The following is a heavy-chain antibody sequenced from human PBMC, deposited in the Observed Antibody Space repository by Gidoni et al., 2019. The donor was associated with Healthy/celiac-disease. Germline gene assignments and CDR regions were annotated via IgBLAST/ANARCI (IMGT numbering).Heavy chain of an antibody. Sequence: QVQLLESGTGLGRPSETLSLTCAFSGGSISSYYWSLIRQPPGKGLEWFGYIVYSGSTNYNPSLKSRVTISVDTSKNQFSLKLSSVTAADTAVYYCARVRGSSWYKVDYWGQGTLVTVSS. V-gene: IGHV4-59*01. J-gene: IGHJ4*02. CDR1: GGSISSYY. D-gene: IGHD6-13*01. CDR3: ARVRGSSWYKVDY. CDR2: IVYSGST.